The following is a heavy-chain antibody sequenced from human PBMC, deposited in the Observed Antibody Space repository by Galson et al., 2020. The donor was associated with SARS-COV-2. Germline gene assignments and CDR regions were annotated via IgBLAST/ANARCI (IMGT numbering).Heavy chain of an antibody. CDR2: INPNSGGT. CDR3: AFDFYDPSGYYRVDH. J-gene: IGHJ4*02. V-gene: IGHV1-2*02. CDR1: GSTFTGYY. Sequence: GESLKISCKASGSTFTGYYIHWVRQAPGQGLEWMGWINPNSGGTLYVEKFQGRVTLTWDASMRTAFMDLSNLRSDDTAVYYCAFDFYDPSGYYRVDHWGQGTLVTVSS. D-gene: IGHD3-22*01.